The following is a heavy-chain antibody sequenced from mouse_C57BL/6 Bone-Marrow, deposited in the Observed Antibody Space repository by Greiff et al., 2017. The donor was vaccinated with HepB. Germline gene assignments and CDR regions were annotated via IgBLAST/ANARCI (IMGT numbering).Heavy chain of an antibody. Sequence: SGPELVKPGASVKISCKASGYTFTDYYMNWVKQSHGKSLEWIGDINPNNGGTSYNQKFKGKATLTVDKSSSTAYMELRSLTSEDSAVYYCARDYGRATGYFDYWGQGTTLTVSS. CDR1: GYTFTDYY. V-gene: IGHV1-26*01. CDR2: INPNNGGT. CDR3: ARDYGRATGYFDY. D-gene: IGHD1-1*01. J-gene: IGHJ2*01.